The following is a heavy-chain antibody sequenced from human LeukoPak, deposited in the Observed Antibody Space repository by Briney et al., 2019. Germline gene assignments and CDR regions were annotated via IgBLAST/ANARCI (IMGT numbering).Heavy chain of an antibody. J-gene: IGHJ1*01. D-gene: IGHD6-13*01. Sequence: SETLSLTCAVYGGSFSGYYWSWIRQPPGKGLEWIGEINHSGSTNYNPSLKSRVTISVDTSKNQFSLKLSSVIAADTAVYYCARVYSSSWYTSEYFQHWDQGTLVTVSS. V-gene: IGHV4-34*01. CDR1: GGSFSGYY. CDR3: ARVYSSSWYTSEYFQH. CDR2: INHSGST.